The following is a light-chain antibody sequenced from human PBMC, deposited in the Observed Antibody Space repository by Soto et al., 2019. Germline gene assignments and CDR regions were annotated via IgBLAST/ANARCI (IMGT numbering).Light chain of an antibody. CDR3: QQYGSSPLT. Sequence: EIVLTQSPGTLSLSPGERATLSCRASQSVSSNYLAWYQQKPGQAPRLLIYGASSRATGIPDRFSGGGSGTDFTLTISRLEPEDFEVYYCQQYGSSPLTFGGGTKVEIK. J-gene: IGKJ4*01. CDR1: QSVSSNY. CDR2: GAS. V-gene: IGKV3-20*01.